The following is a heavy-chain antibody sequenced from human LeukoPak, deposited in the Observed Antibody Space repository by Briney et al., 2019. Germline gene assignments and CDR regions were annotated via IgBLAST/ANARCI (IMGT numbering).Heavy chain of an antibody. J-gene: IGHJ3*02. Sequence: SETLSLTCTVSGGSISSYYWSWIRQPPGKGLEWIGYIYYIGSTRYSPSLNSRGTISVDTSENQFSLKLISVTAADTAVYYCARDSTGVEFDIWGQGTMVTVSS. CDR3: ARDSTGVEFDI. CDR1: GGSISSYY. D-gene: IGHD3-3*01. V-gene: IGHV4-59*12. CDR2: IYYIGST.